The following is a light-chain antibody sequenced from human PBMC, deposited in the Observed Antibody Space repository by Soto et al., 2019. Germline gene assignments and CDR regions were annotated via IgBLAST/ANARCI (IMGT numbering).Light chain of an antibody. CDR1: SSNIGSNA. CDR3: ATWDDSLNGPV. Sequence: QLVLTQPPSASGTPGERVTISCSGGSSNIGSNAVNWYQQLPGTAPKLLIFSSSQRPSGVPDRFSGSKSGTSASLAISGLQSEDEADYYCATWDDSLNGPVFGGGTKVTVL. J-gene: IGLJ2*01. CDR2: SSS. V-gene: IGLV1-44*01.